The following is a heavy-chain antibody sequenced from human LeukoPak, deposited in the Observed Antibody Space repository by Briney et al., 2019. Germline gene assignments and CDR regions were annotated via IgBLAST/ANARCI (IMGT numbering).Heavy chain of an antibody. CDR2: ISGSGGST. J-gene: IGHJ4*02. V-gene: IGHV3-23*01. CDR3: ATKQWLVLGYFDY. D-gene: IGHD6-19*01. CDR1: GFTFSSYA. Sequence: GGSLRLSCAASGFTFSSYAMSWVRQAPGKGLEWVSAISGSGGSTYYADSVKGRFTISRDNSKNTLYLQMNSLRAEDTAVYYCATKQWLVLGYFDYWGQGTLVTVSS.